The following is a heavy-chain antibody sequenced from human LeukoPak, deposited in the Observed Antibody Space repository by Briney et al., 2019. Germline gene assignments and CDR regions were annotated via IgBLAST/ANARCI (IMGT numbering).Heavy chain of an antibody. CDR3: AKTMSPYYYDSSGF. D-gene: IGHD3-22*01. V-gene: IGHV3-30*02. Sequence: GGSLRLSCAASGFIFSSYGMHWVRQAPGKGLEWVAFIRYDGSNKYNAGSVKGRFTISRDNSKKTLYMQMKRLRAEDTAVYYCAKTMSPYYYDSSGFWGQGTLVTVSS. CDR1: GFIFSSYG. J-gene: IGHJ4*02. CDR2: IRYDGSNK.